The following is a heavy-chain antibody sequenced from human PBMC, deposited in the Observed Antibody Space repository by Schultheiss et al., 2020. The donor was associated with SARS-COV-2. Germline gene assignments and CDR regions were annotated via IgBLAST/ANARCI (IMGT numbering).Heavy chain of an antibody. Sequence: SETLSLTCTVSGGSISSGGYYWNWIRQHPGKGLEWIGYIYYSGSTYYNPSLKSLVTISVDTSKNQFSLKLSSVTAADTAVYYCARGKGTYYYDSSGYQGWGYFDYWGQGTLVTVSS. CDR2: IYYSGST. CDR1: GGSISSGGYY. CDR3: ARGKGTYYYDSSGYQGWGYFDY. V-gene: IGHV4-31*01. J-gene: IGHJ4*02. D-gene: IGHD3-22*01.